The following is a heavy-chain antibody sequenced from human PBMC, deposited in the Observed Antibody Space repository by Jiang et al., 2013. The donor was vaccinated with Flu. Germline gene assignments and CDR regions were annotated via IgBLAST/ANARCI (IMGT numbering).Heavy chain of an antibody. CDR3: ARDGGGLLLNGDYGMDV. CDR2: IIPILGIA. Sequence: GQGLEWMGRIIPILGIANYAQKFQGRVTITADKSTSTAYMELSSLRSEDTAVYYCARDGGGLLLNGDYGMDVWGQGTTVTVSS. V-gene: IGHV1-69*04. D-gene: IGHD3-10*01. J-gene: IGHJ6*02.